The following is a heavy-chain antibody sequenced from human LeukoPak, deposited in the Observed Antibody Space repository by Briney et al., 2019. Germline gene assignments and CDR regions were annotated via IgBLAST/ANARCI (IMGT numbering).Heavy chain of an antibody. D-gene: IGHD3-9*01. V-gene: IGHV3-74*01. J-gene: IGHJ4*02. CDR1: GLTFSSHW. Sequence: GGSLRLSCAASGLTFSSHWMHWVRQAPGKGLVWVSRITNDGSSTTYADSVKGRFTISRDNAKNMLYLQVNSLRAEDTAVYYCAKELERYFDWWGQGTLVTVSS. CDR3: AKELERYFDW. CDR2: ITNDGSST.